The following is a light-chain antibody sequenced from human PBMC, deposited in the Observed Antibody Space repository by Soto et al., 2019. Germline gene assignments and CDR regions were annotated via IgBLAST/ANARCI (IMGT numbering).Light chain of an antibody. V-gene: IGKV3-15*01. CDR2: GAS. J-gene: IGKJ4*01. CDR1: QSVSSN. CDR3: QQYNNWPHT. Sequence: EIVMTQSPATLSVSPGERATLSCRASQSVSSNLAWYQQRPGQAPRLLIYGASTRATGIPASFSGSGSGTEFTLTISSLQSEDFAAYYCQQYNNWPHTFGGGTKVEIK.